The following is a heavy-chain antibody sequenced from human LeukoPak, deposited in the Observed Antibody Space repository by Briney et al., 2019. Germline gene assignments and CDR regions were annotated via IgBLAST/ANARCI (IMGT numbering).Heavy chain of an antibody. D-gene: IGHD3-22*01. CDR1: GFTFXXXS. J-gene: IGHJ4*02. CDR2: XXSSSSTI. CDR3: ARGSTYYDSSGQVPFDY. Sequence: PGGSLRLSCAASGFTFXXXSMNWVRQAAGKGLEXXXXXXSSSSTIYYADSVKGRFTISRDNAKNSLYLQMNSLRAEDTAVYYCARGSTYYDSSGQVPFDYWGQGTLVTVSS. V-gene: IGHV3-48*01.